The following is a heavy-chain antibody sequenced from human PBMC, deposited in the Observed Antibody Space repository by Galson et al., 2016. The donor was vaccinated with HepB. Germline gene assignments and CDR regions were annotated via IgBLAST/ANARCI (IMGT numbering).Heavy chain of an antibody. CDR1: GGSISSGVYS. D-gene: IGHD6-25*01. CDR3: ARGAAVKDLDF. V-gene: IGHV4-30-2*01. CDR2: IYNSGST. Sequence: TLSLTCAVSGGSISSGVYSWNWVRQPPGKDLEWIGYIYNSGSTSYNPSLEGRVTRSVATSKNLFSLNLAFVTAPDTAVYYCARGAAVKDLDFWGQGNLVTVSP. J-gene: IGHJ4*02.